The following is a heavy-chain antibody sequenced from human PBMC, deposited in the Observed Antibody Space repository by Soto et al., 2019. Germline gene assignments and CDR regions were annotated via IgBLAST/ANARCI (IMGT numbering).Heavy chain of an antibody. CDR1: GFTFSSYG. Sequence: GGLLRLSCSASGFTFSSYGMHWVRQAPGKGLEWVAVISYDGSNKYYADSVKGRFTISRDNSKNTLYLQMNSLRAEDTAVYYCAKDLRFGELFPKYYYYAMDVWGQGTTVTVSS. CDR2: ISYDGSNK. V-gene: IGHV3-30*18. J-gene: IGHJ6*02. CDR3: AKDLRFGELFPKYYYYAMDV. D-gene: IGHD3-10*01.